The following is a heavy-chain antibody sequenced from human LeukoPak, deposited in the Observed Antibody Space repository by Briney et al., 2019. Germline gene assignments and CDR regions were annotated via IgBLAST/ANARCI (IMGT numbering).Heavy chain of an antibody. V-gene: IGHV1-46*01. J-gene: IGHJ3*02. D-gene: IGHD2/OR15-2a*01. CDR2: INPSGGSI. Sequence: ASVKVSCKASGYTFTNYYIHWVRQAPGQGLEWMGKINPSGGSIVYAQKFQGRVTMTSDTSTATVYMELRGLTSEDTAVYYCARAKEYVLAFDIWGQGTVVTVSS. CDR1: GYTFTNYY. CDR3: ARAKEYVLAFDI.